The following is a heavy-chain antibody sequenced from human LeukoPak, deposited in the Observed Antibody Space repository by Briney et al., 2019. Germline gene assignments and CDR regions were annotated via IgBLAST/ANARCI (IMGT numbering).Heavy chain of an antibody. J-gene: IGHJ5*02. CDR2: IKQDGSEK. V-gene: IGHV3-7*01. CDR3: AREYYYDSSGYFLSGFNLVPGFDP. Sequence: GGSLRLSCAASGFTFSSYWMSWVRQAPGKGLEWVANIKQDGSEKYYVDSVKGRFTISRDNAKKSLYLQMNSLRAEDTAVYYCAREYYYDSSGYFLSGFNLVPGFDPWGQGTLVTVSS. CDR1: GFTFSSYW. D-gene: IGHD3-22*01.